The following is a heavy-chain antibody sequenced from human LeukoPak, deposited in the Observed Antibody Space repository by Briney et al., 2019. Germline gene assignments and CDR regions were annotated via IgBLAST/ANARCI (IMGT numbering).Heavy chain of an antibody. CDR1: GYSFTSYW. CDR3: ARTAGYSSSWRMSWFDP. V-gene: IGHV5-51*01. CDR2: IYPGDSDT. J-gene: IGHJ5*02. D-gene: IGHD6-13*01. Sequence: GESLQISCKGSGYSFTSYWIGWVRPMPGKGLEWMGIIYPGDSDTRYSPSFQGQVTISADKSISTAYLQWSSLKASDTAMYYCARTAGYSSSWRMSWFDPWGQGTLVTVSS.